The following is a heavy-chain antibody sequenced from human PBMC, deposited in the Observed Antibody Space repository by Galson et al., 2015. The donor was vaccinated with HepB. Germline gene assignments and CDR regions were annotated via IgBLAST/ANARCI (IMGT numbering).Heavy chain of an antibody. CDR1: GFTFSNYG. V-gene: IGHV3-33*01. CDR3: VRHPIYDSSGSFTNWFDP. Sequence: SLRLSCATSGFTFSNYGMHWVRQAPGKGLEWVAIIWYDGSTQYYADSVGGRFTISRDNSKNTVYLQMNSLRVEDTAVYYCVRHPIYDSSGSFTNWFDPWGQGTLVTVSS. D-gene: IGHD3-22*01. CDR2: IWYDGSTQ. J-gene: IGHJ5*02.